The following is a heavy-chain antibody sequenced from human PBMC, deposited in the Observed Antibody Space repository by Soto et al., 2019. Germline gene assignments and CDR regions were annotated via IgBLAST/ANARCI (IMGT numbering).Heavy chain of an antibody. D-gene: IGHD3-22*01. CDR3: AREMNYYDREIGLYFDY. V-gene: IGHV4-31*03. J-gene: IGHJ4*02. CDR2: IYYSGST. Sequence: QVQLQESGPGLVKPSQTLSLTCPFSGASFSSGGYYWSWIRQHPGKGREWIGYIYYSGSTYYNPSLKSRVTISVDTSKNQFSLKLSSVTAADTAVYYCAREMNYYDREIGLYFDYWGQGTLVTVSS. CDR1: GASFSSGGYY.